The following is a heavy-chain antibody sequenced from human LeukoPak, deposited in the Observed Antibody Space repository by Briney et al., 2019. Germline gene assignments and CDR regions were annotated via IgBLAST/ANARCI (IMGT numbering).Heavy chain of an antibody. D-gene: IGHD1-7*01. CDR1: GYTFTSYY. J-gene: IGHJ4*02. Sequence: ASVKVSCKASGYTFTSYYMHWVRQAPRQGLEWMGWINPNSGGANYAQKFQGRVTMTRDTSISTAYMELSRLRSDDTAVYYCARGIPGTTGVEEFDYWGQGTLVTVSS. CDR2: INPNSGGA. V-gene: IGHV1-2*02. CDR3: ARGIPGTTGVEEFDY.